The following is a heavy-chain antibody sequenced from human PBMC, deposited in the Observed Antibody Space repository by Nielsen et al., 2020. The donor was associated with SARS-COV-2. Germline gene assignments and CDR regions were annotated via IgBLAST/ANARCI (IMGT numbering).Heavy chain of an antibody. CDR1: GFTLSSYW. CDR2: IKQDGTEK. D-gene: IGHD6-19*01. V-gene: IGHV3-7*01. J-gene: IGHJ3*02. Sequence: GGSLRLSCEVSGFTLSSYWMSWVRQAPGKGLEWVANIKQDGTEKYYVDSVKGRFTISRDNAENSLSLQMNSLRAEDTAVYYCARESVTGTDAFDIWGQGTAVTVSS. CDR3: ARESVTGTDAFDI.